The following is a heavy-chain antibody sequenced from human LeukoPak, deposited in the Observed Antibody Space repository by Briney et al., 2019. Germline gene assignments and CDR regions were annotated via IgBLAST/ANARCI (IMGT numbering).Heavy chain of an antibody. CDR1: GGSISSYY. CDR2: IYSSGTT. V-gene: IGHV4-59*01. D-gene: IGHD5-18*01. CDR3: ARGRKYTSGYRVTELGSRHSHH. Sequence: PSETLSLTCTVSGGSISSYYWNWIRQPPGKGLEWIGYIYSSGTTNYNPSLRSGVSMSVETSRNQFSLRLRSVTAADTAVYYCARGRKYTSGYRVTELGSRHSHHWGQENLVTVSS. J-gene: IGHJ5*02.